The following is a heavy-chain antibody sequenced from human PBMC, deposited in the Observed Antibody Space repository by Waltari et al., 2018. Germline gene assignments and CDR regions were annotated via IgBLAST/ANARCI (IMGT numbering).Heavy chain of an antibody. V-gene: IGHV4-39*01. CDR3: ARQDVYNWNRALGY. D-gene: IGHD1-20*01. Sequence: QLQLQESGPGLVKPSETLSLTCTVSGGSISSSSYYWGWIRQPPGQGLEWIGSIDYSGSTSYNPSLKSRVTISVDTSKNQFSLKLSSVTAADTAVYYCARQDVYNWNRALGYWGQGTLVTVSS. CDR1: GGSISSSSYY. J-gene: IGHJ4*02. CDR2: IDYSGST.